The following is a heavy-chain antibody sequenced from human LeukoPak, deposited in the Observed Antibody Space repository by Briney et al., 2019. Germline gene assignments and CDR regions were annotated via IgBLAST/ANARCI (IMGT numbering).Heavy chain of an antibody. V-gene: IGHV3-9*01. J-gene: IGHJ4*02. Sequence: PGGSLRLSCAASGFTFDDYAMHWVRQAPGKGLEWVSGISWNSGSIGYADSVKGRFTISRDNAKNSLYLQMNSLRAEDTAVYYCANHLACGSTSCPPFDDWGQGTLVTVSS. CDR3: ANHLACGSTSCPPFDD. CDR2: ISWNSGSI. D-gene: IGHD2-2*01. CDR1: GFTFDDYA.